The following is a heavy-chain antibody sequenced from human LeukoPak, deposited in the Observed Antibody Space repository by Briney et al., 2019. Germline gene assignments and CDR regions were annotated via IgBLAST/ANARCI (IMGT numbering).Heavy chain of an antibody. V-gene: IGHV3-48*03. D-gene: IGHD6-13*01. CDR1: GFTFSNYE. CDR3: ATASGSWYRYYFDN. CDR2: ISSTSNMI. J-gene: IGHJ4*02. Sequence: GGSLRLSCAASGFTFSNYELNWVRQAPGKGLEWVSYISSTSNMIYYADSVRGRFTISRDNAENSLYLQMNSLRAEDTAVYYCATASGSWYRYYFDNWGQGTLVAVSS.